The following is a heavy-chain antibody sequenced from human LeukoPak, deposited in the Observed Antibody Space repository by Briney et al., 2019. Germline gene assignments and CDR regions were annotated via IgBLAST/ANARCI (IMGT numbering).Heavy chain of an antibody. D-gene: IGHD3-10*01. V-gene: IGHV3-30*04. CDR3: ARFGSESEYFDY. J-gene: IGHJ4*02. Sequence: GSLRLSCAASGFTFSSYAMSWVRQAPGKGLGWVAVISYDGSNKYYADSVKGRFTISRDNAKNSVYLQMSSLRAEDTAIYYCARFGSESEYFDYWGQGTLVTVAS. CDR1: GFTFSSYA. CDR2: ISYDGSNK.